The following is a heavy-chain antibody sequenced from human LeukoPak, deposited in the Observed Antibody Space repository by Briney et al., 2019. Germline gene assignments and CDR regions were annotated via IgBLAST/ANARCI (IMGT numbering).Heavy chain of an antibody. CDR2: IYYSGST. J-gene: IGHJ6*02. D-gene: IGHD6-6*01. V-gene: IGHV4-30-4*01. CDR1: GGSISSGDYY. CDR3: ARDLRRGSSFYYYYGMDV. Sequence: SRTLSLTCTVSGGSISSGDYYWSWIRQPPGKGLEWIGYIYYSGSTYYNPSLKSRVTISVDTSKNQFSLKLSSVTAADTAVYYCARDLRRGSSFYYYYGMDVWGQGTTVTVSS.